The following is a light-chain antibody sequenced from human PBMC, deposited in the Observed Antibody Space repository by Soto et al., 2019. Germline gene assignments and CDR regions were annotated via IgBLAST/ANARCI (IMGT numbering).Light chain of an antibody. CDR1: QIISSY. Sequence: DIQMPQSPSSLSASIGDRVTITCRASQIISSYLNWYQQKPGKAPKLLIYAASTLQSGVPSRFSGSGSGTDFTLTISCLQSEDFATYYCQQYYSYPLTFGGGTKVDIK. J-gene: IGKJ4*01. V-gene: IGKV1-39*01. CDR3: QQYYSYPLT. CDR2: AAS.